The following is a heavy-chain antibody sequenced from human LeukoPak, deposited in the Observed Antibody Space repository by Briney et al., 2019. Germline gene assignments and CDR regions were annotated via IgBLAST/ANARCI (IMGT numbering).Heavy chain of an antibody. D-gene: IGHD3-9*01. Sequence: GGSLRLSCAASGFTFSSYAMTWVRQAPGKGLEWVSAISGSDYSTYYADSVKGRFTISRDNSKNTLYLQMNSLRAEDTAVYYCAKDQRDNILTTYPYIFWDYWGQGTLVTVSS. CDR2: ISGSDYST. J-gene: IGHJ4*02. V-gene: IGHV3-23*01. CDR3: AKDQRDNILTTYPYIFWDY. CDR1: GFTFSSYA.